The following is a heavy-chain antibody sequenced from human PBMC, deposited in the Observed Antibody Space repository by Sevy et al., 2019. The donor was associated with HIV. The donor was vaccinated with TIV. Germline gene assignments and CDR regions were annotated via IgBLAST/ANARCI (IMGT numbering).Heavy chain of an antibody. Sequence: GGSLRLSCAASGFTVSSNYMSWVRQAPGKGLEWVSVIYSGGSTYYADSVKGRFTISRDNSKNTLYLQMNSLRAEDTAVYHCARDGGGCSGGSCYSSLSFDYWGQGTLVTVSS. CDR1: GFTVSSNY. J-gene: IGHJ4*02. CDR3: ARDGGGCSGGSCYSSLSFDY. CDR2: IYSGGST. D-gene: IGHD2-15*01. V-gene: IGHV3-53*01.